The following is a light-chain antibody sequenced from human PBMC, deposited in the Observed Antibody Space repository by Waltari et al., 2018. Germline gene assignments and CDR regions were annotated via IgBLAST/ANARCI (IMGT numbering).Light chain of an antibody. CDR3: FSYADGRSLV. CDR1: STDLGSSTL. CDR2: EGT. J-gene: IGLJ2*01. V-gene: IGLV2-23*01. Sequence: QSALTQPASVSGSPGQSITISCTGSSTDLGSSTLVSWYQHHPDTAPHRLISEGTERPSGMSHRCSGSKSGKTASLPISTLQAEDEADYYCFSYADGRSLVFGGGTKLTVL.